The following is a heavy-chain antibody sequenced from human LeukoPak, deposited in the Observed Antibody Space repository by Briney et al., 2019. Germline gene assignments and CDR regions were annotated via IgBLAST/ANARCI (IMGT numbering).Heavy chain of an antibody. D-gene: IGHD2-2*01. J-gene: IGHJ6*02. Sequence: ASVKVSCKPSGYIITGYHIHWVRQAPGQGLEWMGWINPSNGGTKYAQRFQGRVNMTRDTSVNTAYMELTSLRSDDTAVYYCARDQYQLLDLWGQGTTVTASS. CDR3: ARDQYQLLDL. CDR2: INPSNGGT. CDR1: GYIITGYH. V-gene: IGHV1-2*02.